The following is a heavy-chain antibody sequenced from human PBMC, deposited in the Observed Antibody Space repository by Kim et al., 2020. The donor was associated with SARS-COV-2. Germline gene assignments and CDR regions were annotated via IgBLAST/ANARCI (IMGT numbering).Heavy chain of an antibody. CDR2: INHSGST. Sequence: SETLSLTCAVYGGSFSGYYWSWIRQPPGKGLEWIGEINHSGSTNYNPSLKSRVTISVDTSKNQFSLKLSSVTAADTTVYYCARGETILWFGESAKDWFDP. CDR1: GGSFSGYY. CDR3: ARGETILWFGESAKDWFDP. V-gene: IGHV4-34*01. D-gene: IGHD3-10*01. J-gene: IGHJ5*02.